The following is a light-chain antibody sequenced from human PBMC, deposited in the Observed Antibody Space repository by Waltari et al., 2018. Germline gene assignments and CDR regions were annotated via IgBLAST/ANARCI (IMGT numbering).Light chain of an antibody. Sequence: EIVLTQSPVTLSLSPGERATLSCRASQSISTYLAWYQQKPGQAPRLLIYDASNRATGIPARFSGSGSGTDFTLNISSLESEDFAVYYCQQRNSWPRTFGRGTKVEIK. V-gene: IGKV3-11*01. CDR1: QSISTY. J-gene: IGKJ4*02. CDR2: DAS. CDR3: QQRNSWPRT.